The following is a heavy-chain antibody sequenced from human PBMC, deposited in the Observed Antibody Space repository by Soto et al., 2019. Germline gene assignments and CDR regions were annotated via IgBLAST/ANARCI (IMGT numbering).Heavy chain of an antibody. CDR3: ARGKGYFDP. J-gene: IGHJ5*02. CDR2: IKQDGSEK. V-gene: IGHV3-7*04. CDR1: GFTFSSYA. Sequence: GGSLRLSCAASGFTFSSYAMSWLRQVPGEGPEWVANIKQDGSEKYYVNSVRGRFSISRDNAKNSLYLQMSSVRVDDTAVYYCARGKGYFDPWGQGT. D-gene: IGHD1-1*01.